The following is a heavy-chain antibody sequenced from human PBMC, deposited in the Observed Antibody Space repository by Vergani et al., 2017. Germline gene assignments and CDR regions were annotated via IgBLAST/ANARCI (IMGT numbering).Heavy chain of an antibody. Sequence: QVQLVESGGGVVQPGRSLRLSCAASGFTFSSYGMHWVRQAPGKGLEWVAVISYDGSNKYYADSVKGRFTISRNNSKNTLYLQMNSLRAEDTAVYYCAKDLYQLALDYWGQGTLVTVSS. CDR1: GFTFSSYG. CDR2: ISYDGSNK. J-gene: IGHJ4*02. V-gene: IGHV3-30*18. D-gene: IGHD2-2*01. CDR3: AKDLYQLALDY.